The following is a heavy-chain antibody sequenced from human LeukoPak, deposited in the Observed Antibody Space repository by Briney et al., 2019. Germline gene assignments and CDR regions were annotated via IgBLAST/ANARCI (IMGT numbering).Heavy chain of an antibody. D-gene: IGHD3-10*01. V-gene: IGHV3-23*01. CDR1: GFTFTTYT. CDR3: AKDGATGSHNWLDP. CDR2: ISGSGGTT. Sequence: GGSLRLSCAASGFTFTTYTMSWVRQAPGKGLAWVSAISGSGGTTYYADSVKGRFTISRDNSKNTLYLQMNSLRAEDTAVYYCAKDGATGSHNWLDPWGQGTLVTVSS. J-gene: IGHJ5*02.